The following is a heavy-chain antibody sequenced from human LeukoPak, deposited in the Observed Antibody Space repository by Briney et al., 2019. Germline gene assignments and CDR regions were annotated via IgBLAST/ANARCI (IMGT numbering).Heavy chain of an antibody. J-gene: IGHJ5*02. V-gene: IGHV1-18*01. Sequence: ASVKVSCKASGYTFTSYGFSWVRQAPGQGLEWMGSISSYNGDTNYAQRVQDRVTMTTDTATSTAYMELRSLRSDDTAVYYCARVPLGDSSTYYYPKPDWFDPWGQGTLVIVSS. D-gene: IGHD3-22*01. CDR2: ISSYNGDT. CDR3: ARVPLGDSSTYYYPKPDWFDP. CDR1: GYTFTSYG.